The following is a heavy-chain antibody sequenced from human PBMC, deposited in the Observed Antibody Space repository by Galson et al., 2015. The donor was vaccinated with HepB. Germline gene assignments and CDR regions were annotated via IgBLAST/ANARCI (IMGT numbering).Heavy chain of an antibody. CDR3: ARGRGGSYWAAFDI. D-gene: IGHD1-26*01. J-gene: IGHJ3*02. V-gene: IGHV1-8*01. Sequence: SCKASGYTFTSFDINWVRQATGQGLEWMGWMNPNSGDTGYAQKFQGRVTMTRNTSISTAYMELSSLRSEDTAVYYCARGRGGSYWAAFDIWGQGTMVTVSS. CDR1: GYTFTSFD. CDR2: MNPNSGDT.